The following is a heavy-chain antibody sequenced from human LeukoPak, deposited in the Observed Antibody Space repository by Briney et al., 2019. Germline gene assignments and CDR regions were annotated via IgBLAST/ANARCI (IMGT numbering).Heavy chain of an antibody. V-gene: IGHV3-74*01. CDR1: GFTFSSYW. D-gene: IGHD6-13*01. J-gene: IGHJ4*02. Sequence: GGSLILSCAASGFTFSSYWMHWVRQAPGKGLVWVSRINSDGSRTSYADSVKGRFTISRDNAKNTLYLQMNSLRAEDTAVYYCARHIAAAGPGFDYWGQGTLVTVSS. CDR3: ARHIAAAGPGFDY. CDR2: INSDGSRT.